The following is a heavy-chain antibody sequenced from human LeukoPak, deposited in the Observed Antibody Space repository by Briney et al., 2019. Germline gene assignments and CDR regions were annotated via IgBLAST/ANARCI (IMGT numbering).Heavy chain of an antibody. Sequence: PGGSLRLPCAASGFTFSSYAMSWVRQAPGKGLEWVSAISGSGGSTYYADSVKGRFTISRDNSKNTLYLQMNSLRAEDTAVYYCAKDPEAWGSSPDACDIWGQGTMVTVSS. CDR3: AKDPEAWGSSPDACDI. D-gene: IGHD6-13*01. J-gene: IGHJ3*02. CDR1: GFTFSSYA. V-gene: IGHV3-23*01. CDR2: ISGSGGST.